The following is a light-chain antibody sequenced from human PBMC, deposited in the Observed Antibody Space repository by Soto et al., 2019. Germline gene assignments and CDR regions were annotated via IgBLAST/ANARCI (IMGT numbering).Light chain of an antibody. CDR1: QSVSSN. CDR2: GAS. J-gene: IGKJ5*01. Sequence: EIVMTQSPATLSVSPGERATLSCRAGQSVSSNLAWYQQKPGQAPRLLIYGASTRVAGIPARFSGSGSGTEFTLTISGLQSEDFEVYYCQQYDNWPPITFGQGTRLEIK. V-gene: IGKV3-15*01. CDR3: QQYDNWPPIT.